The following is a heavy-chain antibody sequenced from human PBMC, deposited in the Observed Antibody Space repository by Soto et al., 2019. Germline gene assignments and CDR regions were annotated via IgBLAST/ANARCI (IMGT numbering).Heavy chain of an antibody. CDR1: GGSISSYY. Sequence: SETLSLTCTVSGGSISSYYWSWIRQPPGKGLEWIGYIYYSGSTNYNPSLKSRVTISVDTSKNQFSLKLSSVTAADTAVYYCSRTEDKLSSRYWGQGTLVTVSS. V-gene: IGHV4-59*01. J-gene: IGHJ4*02. CDR2: IYYSGST. CDR3: SRTEDKLSSRY. D-gene: IGHD6-6*01.